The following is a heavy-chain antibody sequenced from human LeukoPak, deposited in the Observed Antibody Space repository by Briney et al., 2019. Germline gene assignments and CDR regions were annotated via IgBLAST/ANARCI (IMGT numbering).Heavy chain of an antibody. CDR1: GGSISSGSYY. Sequence: SETLSLTCTVSGGSISSGSYYWSWIRQPAGKGLEWIGRIYTSGSTNYNPSLKSRVTMSLDTSKNQFSLKLRSVTAADTAVYYCSRTFWGKYIDYWGQGTLVTVTS. CDR3: SRTFWGKYIDY. D-gene: IGHD3-16*01. CDR2: IYTSGST. V-gene: IGHV4-61*02. J-gene: IGHJ4*02.